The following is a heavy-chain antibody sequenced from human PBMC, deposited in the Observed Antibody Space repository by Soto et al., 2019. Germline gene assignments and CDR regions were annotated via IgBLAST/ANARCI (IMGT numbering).Heavy chain of an antibody. CDR1: GYTFTNYG. D-gene: IGHD6-6*01. V-gene: IGHV1-18*04. CDR3: ARDDRYSSSYNPGGRLLYKMDV. CDR2: TLSHAGNL. Sequence: QVQLVQYGAEVKKPGASVKVSCMTSGYTFTNYGISWVRHAPGQGPAWLGWTLSHAGNLNYAENFQDRVTMTTETATTTAYMELRSLASDDTAMYYCARDDRYSSSYNPGGRLLYKMDVWGQGTTVTVSS. J-gene: IGHJ6*02.